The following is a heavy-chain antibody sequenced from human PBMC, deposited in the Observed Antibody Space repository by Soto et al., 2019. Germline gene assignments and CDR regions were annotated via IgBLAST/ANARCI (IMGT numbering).Heavy chain of an antibody. V-gene: IGHV4-30-4*01. CDR2: IYDSGST. D-gene: IGHD4-17*01. CDR1: GGSISGGVGGLYY. CDR3: AREVIPLTTDWYFDL. Sequence: QLQLRESGPGLVKPSETLSLTCTVSGGSISGGVGGLYYWSCIRQPPGKGLEWIGYIYDSGSTYYTPSLKSRVTMSVDTSKNQFSLRLSSVTAADTAVYYCAREVIPLTTDWYFDLWGRGTLVTVSS. J-gene: IGHJ2*01.